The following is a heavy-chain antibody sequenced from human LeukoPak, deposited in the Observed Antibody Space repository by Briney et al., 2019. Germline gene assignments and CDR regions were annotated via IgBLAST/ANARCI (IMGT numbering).Heavy chain of an antibody. Sequence: GGSLRLSCAASGFTFSDYYMSWIRQAPGKGLEWVSYISSSGSTIYYADSVKGRFTISRDNAKNSLYLQMNSLRAEDTAVYYCAREEKWPAAWGNNDAFDIWGQGTMVTVSS. V-gene: IGHV3-11*01. D-gene: IGHD3-16*01. CDR2: ISSSGSTI. J-gene: IGHJ3*02. CDR1: GFTFSDYY. CDR3: AREEKWPAAWGNNDAFDI.